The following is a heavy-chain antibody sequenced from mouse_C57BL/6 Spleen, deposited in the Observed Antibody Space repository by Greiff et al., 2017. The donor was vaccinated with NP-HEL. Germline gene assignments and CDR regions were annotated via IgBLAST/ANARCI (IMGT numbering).Heavy chain of an antibody. J-gene: IGHJ1*03. CDR1: GFNFKNTY. CDR2: IDPANGNT. V-gene: IGHV14-3*01. D-gene: IGHD1-1*01. Sequence: VQLQQSVAELVRPGASVKLSCTASGFNFKNTYMHWVKQRPEQGLEWIGRIDPANGNTKYAPKFQGKATITADTSSNTAYLQLSSLTSEDTAIYYCAREVSYYGEYFDVWGTGTTVTVSS. CDR3: AREVSYYGEYFDV.